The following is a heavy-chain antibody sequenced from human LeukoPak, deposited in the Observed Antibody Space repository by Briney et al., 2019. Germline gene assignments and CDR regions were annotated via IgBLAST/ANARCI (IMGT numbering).Heavy chain of an antibody. V-gene: IGHV3-7*03. J-gene: IGHJ3*02. CDR3: ARGGIAAAVGDYDAFDI. D-gene: IGHD6-13*01. Sequence: GGSLRLSCAASGFTFSTYWMSWVRQAPGKGLEWVANVKQDGNEKHYVDSMKGRFTISRDNSKNTLYLQMNSLRAEDTAVYYCARGGIAAAVGDYDAFDIWGQGTMVTVSS. CDR1: GFTFSTYW. CDR2: VKQDGNEK.